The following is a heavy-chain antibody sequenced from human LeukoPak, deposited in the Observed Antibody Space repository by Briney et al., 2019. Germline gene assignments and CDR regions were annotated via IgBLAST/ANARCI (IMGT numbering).Heavy chain of an antibody. J-gene: IGHJ4*02. CDR1: GFTFSSYR. CDR3: ARVGYYDFWSGPYYFDY. D-gene: IGHD3-3*01. CDR2: ISSSSSNI. Sequence: PGGSLRLFCAASGFTFSSYRMNWVRQAPGKGLEWVSYISSSSSNIFYADSVKGLFTISRANAKNSLYLQMNSLRDDDTAVYYCARVGYYDFWSGPYYFDYWGQGTLVTVSS. V-gene: IGHV3-48*02.